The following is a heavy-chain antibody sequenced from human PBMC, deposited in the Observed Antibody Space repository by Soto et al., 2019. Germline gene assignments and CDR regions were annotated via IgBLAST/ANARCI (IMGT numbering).Heavy chain of an antibody. CDR2: VSAYNVNT. CDR1: GYTFTRNV. V-gene: IGHV1-18*01. D-gene: IGHD4-17*01. CDR3: VTVDDDDYMHCWDFDY. Sequence: QVQLVQSGAEVKKPGASVRVSCKASGYTFTRNVISWVRPAPGQGLEWMGWVSAYNVNTKYAPKLRGIFPMTTDTSTTTAYMELRSLRSDDTAVDYCVTVDDDDYMHCWDFDYWGQGT. J-gene: IGHJ4*02.